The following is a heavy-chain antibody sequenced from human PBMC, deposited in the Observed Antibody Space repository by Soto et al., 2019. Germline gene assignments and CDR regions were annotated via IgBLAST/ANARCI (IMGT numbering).Heavy chain of an antibody. V-gene: IGHV4-34*01. CDR2: INHSGST. D-gene: IGHD6-13*01. CDR1: GGSFNGYY. CDR3: AREQQLRGDYNWFDP. Sequence: QVQLQQWGAGLLKPSETLSLTCAVYGGSFNGYYWSWIRQPPGKGLEWIGEINHSGSTNYNPSLKSRVTISVDTSKNQFSLKLSSVTAADTAVYYCAREQQLRGDYNWFDPWGQGTLVTVSS. J-gene: IGHJ5*02.